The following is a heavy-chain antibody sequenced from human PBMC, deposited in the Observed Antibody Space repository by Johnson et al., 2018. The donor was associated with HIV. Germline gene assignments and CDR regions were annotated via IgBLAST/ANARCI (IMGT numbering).Heavy chain of an antibody. Sequence: VQLLESGGGLVQPGGSLRLSCAASGFTFTHYAMDWVRQAPGKGLEWVGRSRDKTNSYTTEYAASVKGRFTISRDDSKNSLYLQMSSLQTEDTAVYYCARTITKSAFDIWGQGTMVTVSS. J-gene: IGHJ3*02. CDR1: GFTFTHYA. CDR2: SRDKTNSYTT. V-gene: IGHV3-72*01. D-gene: IGHD3-10*01. CDR3: ARTITKSAFDI.